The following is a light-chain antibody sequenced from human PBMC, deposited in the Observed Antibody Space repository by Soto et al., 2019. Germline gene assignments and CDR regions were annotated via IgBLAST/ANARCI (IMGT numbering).Light chain of an antibody. J-gene: IGKJ3*01. CDR1: QGVGGW. Sequence: IQMTQSPSSVSASVGDRVTMTCRASQGVGGWLAWYQQKPGKVPKLLIYATSSLHSGVPSRFSGSGSGTDFTLSISSLQPEDFATYYCQQTHSLPLSFGPGTKVHIK. CDR2: ATS. CDR3: QQTHSLPLS. V-gene: IGKV1-12*01.